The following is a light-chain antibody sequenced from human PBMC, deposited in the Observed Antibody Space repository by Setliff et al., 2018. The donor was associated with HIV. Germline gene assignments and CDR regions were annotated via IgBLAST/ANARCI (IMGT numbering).Light chain of an antibody. J-gene: IGLJ1*01. CDR3: SSYAITNTLP. Sequence: QSALTQPASVSGSPGQSITISRTGTSSDVGGYSYVSWYQQHPGKAPKLIIYEVRNRPSGVSNRLSGSKSGNTASLTISGLQAEDEADYYCSSYAITNTLPFGTGTKVTVL. CDR2: EVR. CDR1: SSDVGGYSY. V-gene: IGLV2-14*01.